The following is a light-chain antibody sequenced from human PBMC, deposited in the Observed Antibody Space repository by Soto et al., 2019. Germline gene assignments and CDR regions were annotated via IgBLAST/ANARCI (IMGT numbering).Light chain of an antibody. V-gene: IGLV1-47*01. J-gene: IGLJ1*01. CDR2: RNN. CDR1: SSNIGSNY. Sequence: QSALTQPPSASGTPGQRVTISCSGSSSNIGSNYVYWYQRLPGTAPKLLIYRNNQRPSGVPDRFSGSKSGTSASLAISGLRSEDEADYYCAAWDDSLSGYVFGTGTKVTV. CDR3: AAWDDSLSGYV.